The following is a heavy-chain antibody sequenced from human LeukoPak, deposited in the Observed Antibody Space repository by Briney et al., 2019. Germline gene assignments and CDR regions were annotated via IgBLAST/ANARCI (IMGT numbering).Heavy chain of an antibody. Sequence: PGGSLRLSCTASGFTFGNYAMSRFRQAPGRGLEWIGSIRSKGDGGTTEYAASVKGRFVISREDSKSIAYLQMDSLESEDTAVYYCARGGYQFEHWGQGTLVTVSS. V-gene: IGHV3-49*03. D-gene: IGHD3-16*02. CDR1: GFTFGNYA. CDR2: IRSKGDGGTT. CDR3: ARGGYQFEH. J-gene: IGHJ1*01.